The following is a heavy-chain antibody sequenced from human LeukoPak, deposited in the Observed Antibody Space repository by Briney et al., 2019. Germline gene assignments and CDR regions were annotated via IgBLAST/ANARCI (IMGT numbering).Heavy chain of an antibody. CDR3: ATDISWFET. Sequence: SETLSLTCTVSGGSISSYYWSWIRQPAGKGLEWTGRISPSGSTNYNPSLKSRVTMSVGTSKNQFSLKLSSVTAADTALYYCATDISWFETWGQGTLVTVSS. V-gene: IGHV4-4*07. J-gene: IGHJ5*02. CDR1: GGSISSYY. CDR2: ISPSGST. D-gene: IGHD3-3*02.